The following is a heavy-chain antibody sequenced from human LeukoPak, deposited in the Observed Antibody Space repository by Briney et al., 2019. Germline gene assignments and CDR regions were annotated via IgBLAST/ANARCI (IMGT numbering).Heavy chain of an antibody. V-gene: IGHV4-59*01. CDR2: IYSSGST. J-gene: IGHJ4*02. D-gene: IGHD2-21*01. CDR1: GGSLSRYS. CDR3: ASLFVLYTAFVPSYFFDS. Sequence: SETLSLTCSVSGGSLSRYSWSWIRQPPGKALEWIGNIYSSGSTNYNSSVKSRVTMSIDTSMNQFSLRLSSVTAADTAVYYCASLFVLYTAFVPSYFFDSWGQGILVTVSS.